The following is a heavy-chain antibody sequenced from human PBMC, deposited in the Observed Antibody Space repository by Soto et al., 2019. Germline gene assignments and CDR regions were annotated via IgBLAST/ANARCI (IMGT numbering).Heavy chain of an antibody. V-gene: IGHV4-34*01. CDR2: IYYSGST. CDR1: GGSFSGYY. Sequence: PSETLSLTCAVYGGSFSGYYWTWIRQAPGKGLEWIANIYYSGSTFYNQSLKSRVTISLDTSKKQFSLKMRSVTAADTAVYYCARNEERWYFASWGQGTMVPVS. CDR3: ARNEERWYFAS. J-gene: IGHJ4*02.